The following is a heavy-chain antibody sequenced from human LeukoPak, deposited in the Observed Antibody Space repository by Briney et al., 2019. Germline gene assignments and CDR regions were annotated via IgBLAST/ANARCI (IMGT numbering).Heavy chain of an antibody. V-gene: IGHV1-69*13. CDR1: GGTFSSYA. CDR2: IIPIFGTA. Sequence: ASVKVSCKASGGTFSSYAISWVRQAPGQGLEWMGGIIPIFGTANYAQKFQGRVTITADESTSTAYMELSSLRSEDTAVYYCVREMWNYYDRIRVYYFDYWGQGTLVTVSS. CDR3: VREMWNYYDRIRVYYFDY. J-gene: IGHJ4*02. D-gene: IGHD3-22*01.